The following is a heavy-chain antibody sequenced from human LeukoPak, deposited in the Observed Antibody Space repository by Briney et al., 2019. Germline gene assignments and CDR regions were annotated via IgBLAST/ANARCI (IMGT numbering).Heavy chain of an antibody. Sequence: GESLKISCKGSGYYFTSYWISWVRQMPGKSLEWLGIIYPGDSDTRYSPSFQGQVTISADKSIGTAYLQWSSLKASDTAMYYCARAGSPFYYYYYMDVWGKGTTVTVSS. CDR3: ARAGSPFYYYYYMDV. V-gene: IGHV5-51*01. D-gene: IGHD3-10*01. J-gene: IGHJ6*03. CDR1: GYYFTSYW. CDR2: IYPGDSDT.